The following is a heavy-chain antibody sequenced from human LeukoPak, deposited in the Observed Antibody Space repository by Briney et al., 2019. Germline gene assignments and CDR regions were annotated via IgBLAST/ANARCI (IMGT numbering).Heavy chain of an antibody. J-gene: IGHJ3*02. CDR1: GYTFTIYY. V-gene: IGHV1-46*01. D-gene: IGHD2-8*01. CDR3: ARELSDAFDI. CDR2: INPSGGST. Sequence: ASVNVSCKTSGYTFTIYYMHWVRQAPGQGLEWMGIINPSGGSTSYAQKFQGRVTMTRDTSTSTVYMELSSLRSEDTAVYYCARELSDAFDIWGQGTMVTVSS.